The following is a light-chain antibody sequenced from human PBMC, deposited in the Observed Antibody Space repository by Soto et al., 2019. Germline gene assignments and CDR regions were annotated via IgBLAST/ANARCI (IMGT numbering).Light chain of an antibody. J-gene: IGKJ4*01. Sequence: EIVLTQSPATLSLSPGERATLSCRASQSVSSYLAWYQQKPDQAPMLLIYDACNRATGIPARFSRSGSGTDFTLTISSLEPEDFAVYYCQQRSNLLTFGGGTKVEIK. CDR2: DAC. V-gene: IGKV3-11*01. CDR1: QSVSSY. CDR3: QQRSNLLT.